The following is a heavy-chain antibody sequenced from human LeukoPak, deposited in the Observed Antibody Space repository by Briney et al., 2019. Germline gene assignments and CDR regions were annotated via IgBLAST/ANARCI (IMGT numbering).Heavy chain of an antibody. CDR2: ISYDGSNK. CDR3: AKTGGAIAAAANWFDP. V-gene: IGHV3-30*18. CDR1: GSTFSSYG. J-gene: IGHJ5*02. Sequence: GGSLRLSCAASGSTFSSYGMHWVRQAPGKGLEWVAVISYDGSNKYYADSVKGRFTISRDNSKNTLYLQMNSLRAEDTAVYCCAKTGGAIAAAANWFDPWGQGTLVTVSS. D-gene: IGHD6-13*01.